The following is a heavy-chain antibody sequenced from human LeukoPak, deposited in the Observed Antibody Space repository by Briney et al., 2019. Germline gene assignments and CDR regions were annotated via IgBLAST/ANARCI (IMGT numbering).Heavy chain of an antibody. CDR1: GGSIGTYY. J-gene: IGHJ4*02. D-gene: IGHD5-12*01. CDR2: IYYTGST. Sequence: SETLSLTCTVSGGSIGTYYWSWIRQPPGKGLEWIGYIYYTGSTNYNPSLKSRVTISVDSSKNQFSLKLSSVTAADTAVYYCARIEYSGYDFRGGVDSWGQGTLVTVSS. V-gene: IGHV4-59*01. CDR3: ARIEYSGYDFRGGVDS.